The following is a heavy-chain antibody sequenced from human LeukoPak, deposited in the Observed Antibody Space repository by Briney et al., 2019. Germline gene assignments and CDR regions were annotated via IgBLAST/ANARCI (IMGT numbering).Heavy chain of an antibody. V-gene: IGHV1-2*02. Sequence: ASLKVSCKASGYTFTGYYMHWVRQAPGQGLEYMGWINPNSGDTNHAQNFQGRVTLTRDTSISTAYMELSSLRSDDSALYYCAGEYCSGGTCRTGFDYWGQGTLVTVSS. CDR1: GYTFTGYY. J-gene: IGHJ4*02. D-gene: IGHD2-15*01. CDR2: INPNSGDT. CDR3: AGEYCSGGTCRTGFDY.